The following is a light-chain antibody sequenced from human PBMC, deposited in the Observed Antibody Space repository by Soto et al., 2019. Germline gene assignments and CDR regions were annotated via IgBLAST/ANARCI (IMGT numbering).Light chain of an antibody. V-gene: IGLV2-14*01. Sequence: QPALTQPASVSGSPGQSITISCTGTSGDIGSYNRVSWYQQHPGKAPKLIIYEVTDRPSGVSNRFSGSKSGNTASLAISGLQAEDEAEYYCSSYTNINTRACVFGTGTKVTAL. CDR2: EVT. CDR1: SGDIGSYNR. CDR3: SSYTNINTRACV. J-gene: IGLJ1*01.